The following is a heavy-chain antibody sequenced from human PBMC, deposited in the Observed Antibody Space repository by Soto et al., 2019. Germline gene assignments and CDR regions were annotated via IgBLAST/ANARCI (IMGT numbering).Heavy chain of an antibody. CDR2: IYYSGNT. CDR1: GASIRSGGYF. CDR3: ARVYYGAQSRYFDF. J-gene: IGHJ4*02. D-gene: IGHD3-10*01. V-gene: IGHV4-31*03. Sequence: QVQLQESGPGLLKPSQTLSLTCRVSGASIRSGGYFWSWVRRLPGKGLEWLGYIYYSGNTHYNPSLKSRISMSVDNAKNQFSLELRSVTATDTAMYYCARVYYGAQSRYFDFWGQGTLVTVSS.